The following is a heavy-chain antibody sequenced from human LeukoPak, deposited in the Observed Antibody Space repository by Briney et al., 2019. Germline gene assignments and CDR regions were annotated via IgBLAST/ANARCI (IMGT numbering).Heavy chain of an antibody. CDR2: ISGSGGST. V-gene: IGHV3-23*01. CDR1: GFTFSSYA. CDR3: AEVVGATLFAFDI. D-gene: IGHD1-26*01. J-gene: IGHJ3*02. Sequence: GGSLRLSCAASGFTFSSYAMSWVRQAPGKGLEWVSAISGSGGSTNYADSVKGRFTISRDNSKNTLYLQMNSLRAEDTAVYYCAEVVGATLFAFDIWGQGTMVTVSS.